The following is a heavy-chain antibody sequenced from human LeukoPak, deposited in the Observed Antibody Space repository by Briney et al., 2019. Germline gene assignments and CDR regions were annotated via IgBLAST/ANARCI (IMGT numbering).Heavy chain of an antibody. D-gene: IGHD3-9*01. CDR3: ARDPTGQGSY. Sequence: SETLSLTCTVSGGSISSSSYYWGWIRQPPGKGLEWIGSIYHSGSTYYNPSLKSRVTISVDTSKNQFSLKLSSVTAADTAVYYCARDPTGQGSYWGQGTLVTVSS. CDR1: GGSISSSSYY. J-gene: IGHJ4*02. V-gene: IGHV4-39*07. CDR2: IYHSGST.